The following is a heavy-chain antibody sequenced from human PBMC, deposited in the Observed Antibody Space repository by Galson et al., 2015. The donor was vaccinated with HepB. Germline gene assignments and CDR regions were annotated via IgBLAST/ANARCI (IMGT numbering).Heavy chain of an antibody. CDR3: ASSRSMAHDY. J-gene: IGHJ4*02. Sequence: SLRLSCAASGFTFSSYAMHWVRQAPGKGLEWVAVISYDGSNKYYADSVKGRFTISRDNSKNTLYLQMNSLRAEDTAVYYCASSRSMAHDYWGQGTLVTVSS. CDR1: GFTFSSYA. CDR2: ISYDGSNK. D-gene: IGHD2/OR15-2a*01. V-gene: IGHV3-30*04.